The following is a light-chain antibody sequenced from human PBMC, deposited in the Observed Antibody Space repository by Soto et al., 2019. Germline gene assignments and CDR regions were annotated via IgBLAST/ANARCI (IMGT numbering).Light chain of an antibody. CDR3: QQNKKWPRVI. V-gene: IGKV3-15*01. CDR1: QTISND. J-gene: IGKJ4*01. CDR2: GAS. Sequence: EVVMTQSPATVSVSPGEGVTLSCRASQTISNDLAWYQQKPGQAPRLLIYGASTRATGVPARFSGGGSGTEFTLTISSRRSEDFAFYYCQQNKKWPRVIFGGGTKVEIK.